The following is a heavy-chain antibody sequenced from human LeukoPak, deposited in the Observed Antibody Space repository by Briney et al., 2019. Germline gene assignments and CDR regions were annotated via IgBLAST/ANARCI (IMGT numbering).Heavy chain of an antibody. CDR3: ARERSTIAAAGRYHDAFDI. D-gene: IGHD6-13*01. CDR2: INTNTGNP. V-gene: IGHV7-4-1*02. Sequence: GASVKVSCKASGYTFTSYAMNWVRQAPGQGLEWMGWINTNTGNPTYAQGFTGRFVFSLDTSVSTAYLQISSLKAEDTAVYYCARERSTIAAAGRYHDAFDIWGQGTMVTVSS. CDR1: GYTFTSYA. J-gene: IGHJ3*02.